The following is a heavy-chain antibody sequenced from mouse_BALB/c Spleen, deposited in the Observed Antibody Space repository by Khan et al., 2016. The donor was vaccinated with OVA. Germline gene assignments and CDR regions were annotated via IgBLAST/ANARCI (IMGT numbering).Heavy chain of an antibody. Sequence: EVELVESGGDLVKPGGSLKLSCAASGFTFSTSGMSWVRQTPDKRLEWVATISSGGSYTYYPDSVKGRFSISRDNAKNTLYLQMSSLTSEDTAMYYGARNDGDDGGAWFAYWGQGTLVTVSA. CDR1: GFTFSTSG. V-gene: IGHV5-6*01. J-gene: IGHJ3*01. D-gene: IGHD2-3*01. CDR3: ARNDGDDGGAWFAY. CDR2: ISSGGSYT.